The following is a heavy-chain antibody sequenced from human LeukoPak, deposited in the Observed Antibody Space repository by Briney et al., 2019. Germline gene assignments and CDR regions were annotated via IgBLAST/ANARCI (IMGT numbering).Heavy chain of an antibody. CDR3: ARDKGTSYLSSFDY. CDR2: ISSSSSSYI. J-gene: IGHJ4*02. V-gene: IGHV3-21*01. Sequence: GSLRLSCAASGFTFSSYSMNWVRQAPGKGLEWVSSISSSSSSYIYYADSVKGRFTISRDNSKNALYLQMNSLRAADTAVYYCARDKGTSYLSSFDYWGQGTLVTVSS. CDR1: GFTFSSYS. D-gene: IGHD6-6*01.